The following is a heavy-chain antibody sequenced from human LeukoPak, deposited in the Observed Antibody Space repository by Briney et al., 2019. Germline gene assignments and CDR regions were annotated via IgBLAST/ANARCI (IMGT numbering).Heavy chain of an antibody. D-gene: IGHD2-15*01. V-gene: IGHV1-8*01. CDR2: MNPNSGNT. CDR1: GYTFTSYD. Sequence: ASVKVSCKASGYTFTSYDINWVRQATGQGVEWMGWMNPNSGNTGYAQKFQGRVTMTRNTSISTAYMELSSLRSEDTAVYYCAREGYCSGGSCYGGFDYWGQGTLVTVSS. CDR3: AREGYCSGGSCYGGFDY. J-gene: IGHJ4*02.